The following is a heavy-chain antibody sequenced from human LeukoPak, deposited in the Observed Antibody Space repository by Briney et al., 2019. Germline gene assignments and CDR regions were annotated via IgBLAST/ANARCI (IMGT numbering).Heavy chain of an antibody. CDR1: GFTFSSYA. CDR3: VLLKRGYSYGYADY. V-gene: IGHV3-23*01. Sequence: GRPLRLSCAASGFTFSSYAMSWVRQAPGKGLEWVSAISGSGGSTYYADSVKGRFTISRDNSKNTLYLQMNSLRAEDTAVYYCVLLKRGYSYGYADYWGQGTLVTVSS. J-gene: IGHJ4*02. CDR2: ISGSGGST. D-gene: IGHD5-18*01.